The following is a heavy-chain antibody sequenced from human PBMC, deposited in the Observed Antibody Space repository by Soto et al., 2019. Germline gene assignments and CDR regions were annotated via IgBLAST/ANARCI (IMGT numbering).Heavy chain of an antibody. Sequence: ASVKVSCKSSGYPFTSYGISWVRQAPGQGLEWMGWISAYNGNTNYAQKLQGRVTMTTDTSTSTAYMELRSLRSDDTAVYYCARSGSSGYSELCDYWGQGTLVTVSS. J-gene: IGHJ4*02. CDR1: GYPFTSYG. D-gene: IGHD3-22*01. V-gene: IGHV1-18*01. CDR2: ISAYNGNT. CDR3: ARSGSSGYSELCDY.